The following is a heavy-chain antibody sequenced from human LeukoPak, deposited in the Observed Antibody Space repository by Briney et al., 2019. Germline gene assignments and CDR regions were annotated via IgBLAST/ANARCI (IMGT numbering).Heavy chain of an antibody. J-gene: IGHJ4*02. D-gene: IGHD1-26*01. CDR3: AQGGSPGAFDY. CDR1: GFTFSSYA. V-gene: IGHV3-23*01. CDR2: INDSGGNT. Sequence: PGGSLRLSCAASGFTFSSYAMSWVRQAPGEGLEWVSTINDSGGNTHYADSVKGRFTISRDNSKNTLYLQMNSLRAEDTAVYYCAQGGSPGAFDYWGQGTLVIVSS.